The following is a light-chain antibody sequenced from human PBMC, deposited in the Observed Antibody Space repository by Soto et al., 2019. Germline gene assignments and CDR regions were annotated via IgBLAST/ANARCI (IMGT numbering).Light chain of an antibody. Sequence: QSVLTRPGKASRTPRQRDPISSSGSSSNIGSNYVYWYQQLPGTAPKLLIYRNNQRPSGVPDRFSGSKSGTSASLAISGLRSEDEADYYCAAWDDSLSVHVVFGGGTKVTVL. CDR1: SSNIGSNY. CDR3: AAWDDSLSVHVV. J-gene: IGLJ2*01. V-gene: IGLV1-47*01. CDR2: RNN.